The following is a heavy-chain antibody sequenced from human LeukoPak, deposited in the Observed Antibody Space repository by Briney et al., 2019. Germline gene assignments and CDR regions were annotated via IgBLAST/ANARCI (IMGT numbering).Heavy chain of an antibody. Sequence: GGSLRLSCAASGFTFSTYVMHWVRQAPGKGLEWVAVISYDGTDKYYADSVKGRFTISRDNAKNTLYLQMNSLRAEDTAVYYCARVRYDNWNYAYWGQGTLVTVSS. V-gene: IGHV3-30*04. CDR3: ARVRYDNWNYAY. D-gene: IGHD1-7*01. CDR2: ISYDGTDK. J-gene: IGHJ4*02. CDR1: GFTFSTYV.